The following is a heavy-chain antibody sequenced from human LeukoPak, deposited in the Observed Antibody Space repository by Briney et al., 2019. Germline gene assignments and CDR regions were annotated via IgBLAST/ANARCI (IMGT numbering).Heavy chain of an antibody. CDR2: IKPNNGDT. V-gene: IGHV1-2*02. Sequence: ASVKVSCKASGYSFTGYYIHWLRQAPGQGLEWMGWIKPNNGDTNSAPNFQGRVTLTRDTSITTAYMEVSSLRPADTAVYYCARGGSGLVARLWGQGTLVTVSS. D-gene: IGHD6-6*01. J-gene: IGHJ4*02. CDR3: ARGGSGLVARL. CDR1: GYSFTGYY.